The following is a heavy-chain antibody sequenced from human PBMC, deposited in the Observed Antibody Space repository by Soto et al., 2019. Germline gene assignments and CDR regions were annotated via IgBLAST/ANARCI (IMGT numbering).Heavy chain of an antibody. V-gene: IGHV3-23*01. D-gene: IGHD2-2*01. Sequence: PGGSLRLSCGASGFTFSNFAMSWVRQAPGKGLEWVSAISGTGSNTYYADSVKGRFTISRDNAKNSLYLQMNSLRAEDTAVYYCAREIVVARGASYFDYWGPGTLVTVSS. CDR3: AREIVVARGASYFDY. CDR1: GFTFSNFA. J-gene: IGHJ4*02. CDR2: ISGTGSNT.